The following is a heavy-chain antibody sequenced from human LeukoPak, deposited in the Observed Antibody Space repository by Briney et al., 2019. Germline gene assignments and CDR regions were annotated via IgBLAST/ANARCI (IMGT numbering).Heavy chain of an antibody. D-gene: IGHD3/OR15-3a*01. Sequence: PGGSLRLSCAASGFTFSTYPMSWVRQAPGKGLEWVSSISENGAGTYYADSAKGRFTISRDNSRNTTYLQMHSLRVGDTAVYYCASQGTGYHSVWGQGTLSPSPQ. V-gene: IGHV3-23*01. J-gene: IGHJ4*02. CDR1: GFTFSTYP. CDR3: ASQGTGYHSV. CDR2: ISENGAGT.